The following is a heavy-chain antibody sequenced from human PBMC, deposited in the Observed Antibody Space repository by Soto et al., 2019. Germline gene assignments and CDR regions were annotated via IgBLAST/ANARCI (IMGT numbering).Heavy chain of an antibody. D-gene: IGHD1-26*01. Sequence: QVQLQESGPGLVKPSGTLSLTCTVSGASISSTSSNSWWSWVRQPPGKGLEWIGEIYHSGSTNYNPSLTRXXTXSXXKSKNQFSLRLSSVTAADTAVYYCAKMVGATLVDYWGKGTLVTVSS. CDR2: IYHSGST. J-gene: IGHJ4*02. CDR1: GASISSTSSNSW. V-gene: IGHV4-4*02. CDR3: AKMVGATLVDY.